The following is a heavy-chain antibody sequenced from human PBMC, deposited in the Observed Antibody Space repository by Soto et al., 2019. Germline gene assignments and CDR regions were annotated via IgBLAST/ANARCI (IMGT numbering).Heavy chain of an antibody. Sequence: LRLSCAASGFTFSSYGMHWVRQAPGKGLEWVAVIWYDGSNKYYADSVKGRFTISRDNSKNTLYLQMNSLRAEDTAVYYCARDNYYDSSGYCLDYWSQGALVTVSS. D-gene: IGHD3-22*01. CDR2: IWYDGSNK. CDR3: ARDNYYDSSGYCLDY. V-gene: IGHV3-33*01. CDR1: GFTFSSYG. J-gene: IGHJ4*02.